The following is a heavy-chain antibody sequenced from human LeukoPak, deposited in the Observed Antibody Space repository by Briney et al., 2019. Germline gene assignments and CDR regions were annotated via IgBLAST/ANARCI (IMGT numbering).Heavy chain of an antibody. Sequence: LRLSCAASGFTFSSYEMNWIRQPPGKGLEWIATIWYSGGTYYSPSLESRVIISVDTSKTQFSLRLTSVTATDTAIYYCARRYCSGGVCYFFDSWGQGTLVTVSS. V-gene: IGHV4-39*01. J-gene: IGHJ4*02. CDR1: GFTFSSYE. CDR3: ARRYCSGGVCYFFDS. D-gene: IGHD2-15*01. CDR2: IWYSGGT.